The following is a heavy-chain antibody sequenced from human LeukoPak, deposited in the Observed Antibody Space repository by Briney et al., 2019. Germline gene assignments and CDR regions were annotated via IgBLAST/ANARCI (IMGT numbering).Heavy chain of an antibody. CDR2: IYYTGTT. V-gene: IGHV4-59*01. CDR3: ARGYDIDV. Sequence: SETLSLTCTVSGGSISNYYWSWIRQPPGRALEWIGYIYYTGTTKYNPSLKSRATISLDTSKNQFSLKLTSVTAADTALFFCARGYDIDVWGQGTTVTVSS. CDR1: GGSISNYY. J-gene: IGHJ6*02.